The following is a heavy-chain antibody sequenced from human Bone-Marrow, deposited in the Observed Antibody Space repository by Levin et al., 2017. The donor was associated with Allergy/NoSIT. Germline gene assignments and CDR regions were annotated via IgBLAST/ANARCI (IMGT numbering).Heavy chain of an antibody. CDR3: ARLRGPYSSSWYVYDYFDY. CDR2: IYYSGST. CDR1: GGSISSSSYY. V-gene: IGHV4-39*01. D-gene: IGHD6-13*01. J-gene: IGHJ4*02. Sequence: SQTLSLTCTVSGGSISSSSYYWGWIRQPPGKGLEWIGSIYYSGSTYYNPSLKSRVTISVDTSKNQFSLKLSSVTAADTAVYYCARLRGPYSSSWYVYDYFDYWGQGTLVTVSS.